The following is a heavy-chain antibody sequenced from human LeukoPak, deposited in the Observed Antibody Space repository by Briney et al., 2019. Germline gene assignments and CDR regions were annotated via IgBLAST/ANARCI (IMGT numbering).Heavy chain of an antibody. CDR2: ISSSGSTI. CDR1: GFTFSDYY. V-gene: IGHV3-11*01. CDR3: AREEGVVMDV. D-gene: IGHD3-10*01. Sequence: GWSLRLSCVASGFTFSDYYMSWIRQAPGMGLEWVSYISSSGSTIYYADSVKGRFTISRDNAKNSLYLQMSSLRAEDTAVYYCAREEGVVMDVWGQGTTVTVSS. J-gene: IGHJ6*02.